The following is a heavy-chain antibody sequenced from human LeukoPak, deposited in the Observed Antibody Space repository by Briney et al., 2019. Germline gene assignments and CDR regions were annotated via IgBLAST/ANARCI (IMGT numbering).Heavy chain of an antibody. D-gene: IGHD2-8*02. CDR3: SRGCSGGICYRDY. J-gene: IGHJ4*02. CDR1: GFTFSTYS. CDR2: ITSSGDSI. Sequence: PGGSLRLSCSASGFTFSTYSMIWVRQAPGKGLEWVSTITSSGDSIYYADSVKGRFTTSRDNAETSLYLQMNSLRAEDTAVYYCSRGCSGGICYRDYWGQGTLVTVSS. V-gene: IGHV3-21*06.